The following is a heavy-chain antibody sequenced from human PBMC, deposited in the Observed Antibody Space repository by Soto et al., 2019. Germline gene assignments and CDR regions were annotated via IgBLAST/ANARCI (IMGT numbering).Heavy chain of an antibody. V-gene: IGHV3-49*03. Sequence: GGSLRLSCTASGFTFGDYAMSWFRQAPGKGLEWVGFIRSKAYGGTTEYAASVKGRFTISRDDSKSIAYLQMNSLKTEDTAVYYCSRGANYDILTGYYLYYYYGMDVWGQGTTVTVSS. D-gene: IGHD3-9*01. CDR3: SRGANYDILTGYYLYYYYGMDV. CDR1: GFTFGDYA. J-gene: IGHJ6*02. CDR2: IRSKAYGGTT.